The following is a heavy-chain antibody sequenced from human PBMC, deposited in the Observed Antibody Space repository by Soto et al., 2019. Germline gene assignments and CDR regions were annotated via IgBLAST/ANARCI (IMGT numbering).Heavy chain of an antibody. CDR1: GFTFSSYA. D-gene: IGHD4-17*01. Sequence: EVQLLESGGGLVQPGGSLRLSCAASGFTFSSYAMSWVRQAPGKGLEWVSAISGSGGSTYYADSVKGRFTISRDNSKNPLYLQMNSLRAEDTAVYYCAKPGYGGNSGDYWGQGTLVTVSS. J-gene: IGHJ4*02. CDR2: ISGSGGST. CDR3: AKPGYGGNSGDY. V-gene: IGHV3-23*01.